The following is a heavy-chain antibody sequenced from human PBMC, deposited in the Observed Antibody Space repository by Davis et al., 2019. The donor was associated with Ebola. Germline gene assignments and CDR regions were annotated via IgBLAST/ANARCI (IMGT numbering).Heavy chain of an antibody. V-gene: IGHV3-23*01. CDR1: GFTFSSYA. Sequence: PGGSLRLSCAASGFTFSSYAMSWVRQAPGKGLEWVSAISGSGGSTYYADSVKGRFTISRDNSKNTLYLQMNSLRAEDTAVYYCAKDPRYHIVANQAGGYFDYWGQGTLVTVSS. CDR3: AKDPRYHIVANQAGGYFDY. CDR2: ISGSGGST. D-gene: IGHD5-12*01. J-gene: IGHJ4*02.